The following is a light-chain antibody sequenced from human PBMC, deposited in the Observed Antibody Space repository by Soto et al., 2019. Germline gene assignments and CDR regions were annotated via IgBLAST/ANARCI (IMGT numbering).Light chain of an antibody. V-gene: IGKV3-20*01. CDR1: QSVSSNY. Sequence: EIVLTQSPGTLSLSPGERATLSCRASQSVSSNYLAWYQVKSGQAPRLLIYGASSRATGIPDRFSGSGSGTDFTLTISRLESEDFAVYYCQQYGGSPRTFGQGTKV. J-gene: IGKJ1*01. CDR2: GAS. CDR3: QQYGGSPRT.